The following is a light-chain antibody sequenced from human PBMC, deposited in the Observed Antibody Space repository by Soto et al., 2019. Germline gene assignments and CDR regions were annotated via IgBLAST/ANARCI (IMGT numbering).Light chain of an antibody. J-gene: IGKJ5*01. V-gene: IGKV1-5*01. CDR1: QSISSW. Sequence: DIPMTQSPSTLSASVGDRVTITCRASQSISSWLAWYQQKPGKAPKLLIYDASSLETGVPSRFSGSGSGTGFTFTISSLQPEDFATYYCQQYESLPLTFGQGTRLEIK. CDR3: QQYESLPLT. CDR2: DAS.